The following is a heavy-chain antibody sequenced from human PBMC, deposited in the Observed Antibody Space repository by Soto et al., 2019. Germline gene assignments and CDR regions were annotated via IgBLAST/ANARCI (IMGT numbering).Heavy chain of an antibody. CDR3: ARDRSYGFVGWLDP. Sequence: QVHLEESGGGVVQPGRSLRLSCAVSGFTFSNSGMHWVRQAPGKGLEWVSFISYGGSNKYYADSVKGRFTISRDNSNKTMYLQMNSLRPEDTGIYYCARDRSYGFVGWLDPWGQGTLVTVSS. J-gene: IGHJ5*02. CDR2: ISYGGSNK. D-gene: IGHD3-16*02. V-gene: IGHV3-30-3*01. CDR1: GFTFSNSG.